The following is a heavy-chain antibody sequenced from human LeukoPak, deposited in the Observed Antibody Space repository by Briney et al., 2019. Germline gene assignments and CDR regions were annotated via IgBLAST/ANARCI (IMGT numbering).Heavy chain of an antibody. Sequence: GGSLRLSCAASGFTFSSYEMNWVRQAPGKGLEWVSYISSSGSTIYYADSVKGRFTISRDNAKNSLYLQMNSLRAEDTAVYYCARDESIRWFGRRFDYWGQGTLVTVSP. CDR2: ISSSGSTI. V-gene: IGHV3-48*03. CDR3: ARDESIRWFGRRFDY. D-gene: IGHD3-10*01. CDR1: GFTFSSYE. J-gene: IGHJ4*02.